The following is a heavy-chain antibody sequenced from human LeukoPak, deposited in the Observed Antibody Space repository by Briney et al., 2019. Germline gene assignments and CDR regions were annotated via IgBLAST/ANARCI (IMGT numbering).Heavy chain of an antibody. CDR2: TNHSGST. J-gene: IGHJ6*02. CDR3: ARELVDYYDSSGYPVYYAMDV. CDR1: GGSISSGGYS. V-gene: IGHV4-30-2*01. D-gene: IGHD3-22*01. Sequence: SQTLSLTCAVSGGSISSGGYSWSWIRRPPGKGLEGFGYTNHSGSTYYNPSLKSRVTISVDRSKNQFSLKLSSVTAADTAVYYCARELVDYYDSSGYPVYYAMDVWGPGTTVTVSS.